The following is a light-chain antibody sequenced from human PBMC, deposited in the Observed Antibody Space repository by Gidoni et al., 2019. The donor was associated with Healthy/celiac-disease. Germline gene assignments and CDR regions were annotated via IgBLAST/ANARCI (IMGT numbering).Light chain of an antibody. J-gene: IGKJ4*01. CDR3: QQYYSTPPLP. CDR1: QGISSY. Sequence: AIRMTQSPFSLSASVGDRVTITCWASQGISSYLAWYQQKPAKAPKLFIYYASSLQSAVPSRFSCSGSGTDYTLTISSLPPEAFSTYYCQQYYSTPPLPFGGGTKVEIK. V-gene: IGKV1D-43*01. CDR2: YAS.